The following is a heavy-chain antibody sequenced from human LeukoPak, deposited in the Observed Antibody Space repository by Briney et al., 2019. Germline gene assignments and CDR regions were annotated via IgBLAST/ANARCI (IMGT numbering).Heavy chain of an antibody. V-gene: IGHV3-30-3*01. CDR2: ISYDGSNK. CDR3: ARVTLRVTTYGGLDY. Sequence: ERSLRLSCAASGFTFSSYAMHWVRQAPGKGLEWVAVISYDGSNKYYADSVKGRFTISRDNSKNTLYLQMNSLRAEDTAVYYSARVTLRVTTYGGLDYWGQGTLVTVSS. D-gene: IGHD4-17*01. CDR1: GFTFSSYA. J-gene: IGHJ4*02.